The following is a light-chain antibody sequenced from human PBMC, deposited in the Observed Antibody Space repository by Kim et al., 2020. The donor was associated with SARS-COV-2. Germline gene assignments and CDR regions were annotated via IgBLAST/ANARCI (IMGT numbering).Light chain of an antibody. CDR3: ATWDDTLEGPV. CDR1: RSNIGSNT. CDR2: NKS. Sequence: GQRVTISCSGSRSNIGSNTVNWYQNGPGTAPKLLIFNKSRRPSGVPDRFSGSKSDTSASLVISGLQSEDEADYYCATWDDTLEGPVFGGGTQLTV. V-gene: IGLV1-44*01. J-gene: IGLJ3*02.